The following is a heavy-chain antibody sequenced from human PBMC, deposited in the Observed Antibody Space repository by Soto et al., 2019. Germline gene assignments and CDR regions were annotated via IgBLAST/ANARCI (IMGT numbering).Heavy chain of an antibody. J-gene: IGHJ4*02. CDR1: GCSISSGDHY. V-gene: IGHV4-30-4*01. CDR3: ARNYGGDYSDY. Sequence: SETLSLTCPFSGCSISSGDHYWTWIRQPPGKGLEWIGCIYYRGRTYYSPSLKSRVSMSVDTSKNQFSLELSSVTAADTAVYYCARNYGGDYSDYWGQGALVTVSS. D-gene: IGHD2-21*01. CDR2: IYYRGRT.